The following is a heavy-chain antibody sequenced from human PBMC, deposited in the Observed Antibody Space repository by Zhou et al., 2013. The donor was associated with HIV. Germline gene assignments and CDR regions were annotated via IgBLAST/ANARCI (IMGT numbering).Heavy chain of an antibody. D-gene: IGHD3-10*01. CDR2: MNPNSGDT. J-gene: IGHJ4*02. Sequence: QVQLVQSGAEVKKPGASVKVSCKASGYSFTSYDINWVRQATGQGLEWMGWMNPNSGDTGYAQKFQGRVTITRNTSISTAYMELSSLRSEDTAVYYCATSGSTTAIYYFDYWGQGNPWVTVSS. V-gene: IGHV1-8*03. CDR1: GYSFTSYD. CDR3: ATSGSTTAIYYFDY.